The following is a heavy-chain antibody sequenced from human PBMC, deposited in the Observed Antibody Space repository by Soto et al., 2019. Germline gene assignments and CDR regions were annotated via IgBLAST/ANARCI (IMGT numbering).Heavy chain of an antibody. V-gene: IGHV1-18*01. CDR1: GYTFTSYG. CDR3: ASEWFGVDY. D-gene: IGHD3-16*01. Sequence: QVQLVQSGAEVKKPGASVKVSCKASGYTFTSYGIRWVRQAPGQGLEWMGWINPYNGNTNYALKLQGRVTMTTDTSTSTAYMELRRVISDDTAVYYSASEWFGVDYWGQGTLVTVSS. CDR2: INPYNGNT. J-gene: IGHJ4*02.